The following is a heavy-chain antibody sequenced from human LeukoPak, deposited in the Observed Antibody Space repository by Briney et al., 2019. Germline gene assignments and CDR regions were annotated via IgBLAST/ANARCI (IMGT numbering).Heavy chain of an antibody. CDR1: GYTFTGYY. CDR3: ARDFRSGSYFFDY. V-gene: IGHV1-2*02. CDR2: INPNSGGT. Sequence: ASVKVSCKASGYTFTGYYMHWVRQAPGQGLEWMGWINPNSGGTNYAQKFQGRVTMTRDTSISTAYMELRSLRSDDTAVYYCARDFRSGSYFFDYWGQGTLVTVSS. D-gene: IGHD1-26*01. J-gene: IGHJ4*02.